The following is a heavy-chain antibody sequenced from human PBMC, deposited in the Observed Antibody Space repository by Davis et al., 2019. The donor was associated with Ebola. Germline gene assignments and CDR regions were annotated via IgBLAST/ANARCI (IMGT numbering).Heavy chain of an antibody. Sequence: GESLKISCAASGFTFSSYAMSWVRQAPGKGLEWVSAISGSGGSTYYADSVKGRFTISRDNSKNTLYLQMNSLRAEDTAVYYCARVSLWYYGMDVWGQGTTVTVSS. V-gene: IGHV3-23*01. J-gene: IGHJ6*02. D-gene: IGHD3-10*01. CDR3: ARVSLWYYGMDV. CDR2: ISGSGGST. CDR1: GFTFSSYA.